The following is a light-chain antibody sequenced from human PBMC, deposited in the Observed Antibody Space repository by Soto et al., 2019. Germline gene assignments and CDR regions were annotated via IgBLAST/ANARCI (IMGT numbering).Light chain of an antibody. CDR1: RSNIGSNT. CDR2: DNN. Sequence: QSVLTQPPSASGTPGQRVTISCSGSRSNIGSNTVNWYRQLPGTAPKLLIYDNNQRPSGVPDRFSGSKSGTSGSLAISGLQSEDEAYYYCAAWDDSLNGYVFGAATKLTVL. CDR3: AAWDDSLNGYV. V-gene: IGLV1-44*01. J-gene: IGLJ1*01.